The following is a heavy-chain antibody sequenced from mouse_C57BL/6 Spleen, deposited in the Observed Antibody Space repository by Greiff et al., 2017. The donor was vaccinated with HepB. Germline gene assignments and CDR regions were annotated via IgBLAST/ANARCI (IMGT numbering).Heavy chain of an antibody. D-gene: IGHD1-1*01. CDR2: INPNNGGT. J-gene: IGHJ2*01. CDR1: GYTFTDYN. CDR3: ARGITTVVGDY. Sequence: EVQLQESGPELVKPGASVKMSCKASGYTFTDYNMHWVKQSHGKSLEWIGYINPNNGGTSYNQKFKGKATLTVNKSSSTAYMELRSLTSEDSAVYYCARGITTVVGDYWGQGTTLTVSS. V-gene: IGHV1-22*01.